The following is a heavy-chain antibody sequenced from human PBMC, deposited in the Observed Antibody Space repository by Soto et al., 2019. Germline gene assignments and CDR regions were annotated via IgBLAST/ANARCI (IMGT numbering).Heavy chain of an antibody. CDR3: ARGSSIAGLYYGMDV. Sequence: SETLSLTCTVSGGSISSGGYYWTWIRQHPGKGLEWIGYNYYSGITYYNPSLKSRVTISLDTSKNQFSLRLSSVTAADTAVYYCARGSSIAGLYYGMDVWGQGTTVT. CDR1: GGSISSGGYY. J-gene: IGHJ6*02. V-gene: IGHV4-31*03. D-gene: IGHD6-6*01. CDR2: NYYSGIT.